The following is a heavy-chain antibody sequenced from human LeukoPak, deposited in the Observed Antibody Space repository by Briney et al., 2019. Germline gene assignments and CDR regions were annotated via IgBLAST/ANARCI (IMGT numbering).Heavy chain of an antibody. V-gene: IGHV4-59*01. D-gene: IGHD2-15*01. CDR1: GGSISSYY. Sequence: PSETLSLTCTVSGGSISSYYWSWIRQPPGKGLEWIGYIYYSGSTNYNPSLKSRVTISVDTSKNQFSLKLSSVTAADTAVYYRARVGYCSGGSCQSYFDYWGQGTLVTVSS. CDR3: ARVGYCSGGSCQSYFDY. J-gene: IGHJ4*02. CDR2: IYYSGST.